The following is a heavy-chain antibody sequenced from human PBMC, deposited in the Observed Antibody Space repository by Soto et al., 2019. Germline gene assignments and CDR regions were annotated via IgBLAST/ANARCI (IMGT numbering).Heavy chain of an antibody. CDR1: GFAFNKYG. J-gene: IGHJ6*02. CDR2: ISFDGSDE. CDR3: AKGYEISPPIASGWYPNYYYGMDV. V-gene: IGHV3-30*18. Sequence: QVQLVESGGGVVQPGRSLRLSCAASGFAFNKYGVHWVRQAPGEGLEWVSLISFDGSDECYADSVKGRFTISRDNSKNTLYLQMNSLRPEDTAVYYCAKGYEISPPIASGWYPNYYYGMDVWGQGTTVTVSS. D-gene: IGHD6-19*01.